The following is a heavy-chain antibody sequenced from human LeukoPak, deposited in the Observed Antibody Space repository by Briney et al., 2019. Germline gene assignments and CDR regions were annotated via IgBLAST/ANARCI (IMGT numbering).Heavy chain of an antibody. V-gene: IGHV4-39*07. Sequence: SETLSLTCTVSGGSVSSSSYYWGWIRQPPGKGLEWIGSIYYSGSTYYNPSLKSRVTMSVDTSKNQFSLKLSSVTAADTAVYYCARNTGILTGYRMEYYFDYWGQGTLVTVSS. CDR2: IYYSGST. D-gene: IGHD3-9*01. CDR3: ARNTGILTGYRMEYYFDY. J-gene: IGHJ4*02. CDR1: GGSVSSSSYY.